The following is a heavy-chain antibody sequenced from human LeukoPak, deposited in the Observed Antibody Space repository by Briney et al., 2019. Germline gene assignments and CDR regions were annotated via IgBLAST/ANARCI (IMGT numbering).Heavy chain of an antibody. V-gene: IGHV3-33*01. D-gene: IGHD3-22*01. CDR2: IWYDGSDK. J-gene: IGHJ4*02. Sequence: GGSLRLSCAASGFTFGDHGMHWLRQAPGKGPEWVALIWYDGSDKYYADSVKGRFTVSRDNSKNTLQLQMNSLRVEDTAVYYCARLDDSNGDWGIDFWGQGTLVTVSS. CDR3: ARLDDSNGDWGIDF. CDR1: GFTFGDHG.